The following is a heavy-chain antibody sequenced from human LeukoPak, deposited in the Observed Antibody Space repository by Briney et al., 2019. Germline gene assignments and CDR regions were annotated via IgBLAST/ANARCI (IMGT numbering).Heavy chain of an antibody. CDR2: ISYDGSNK. Sequence: GRSLRLSCAASGFTFSSYGMHWVRQAPGKGLEWVAVISYDGSNKYYADSVKGRFTISRDNSKNTLYLQMNSLRAEDTAVYYCARVSGSGWKGGGWDFDYWGQGTLVTVSS. CDR1: GFTFSSYG. D-gene: IGHD6-19*01. V-gene: IGHV3-30*03. J-gene: IGHJ4*02. CDR3: ARVSGSGWKGGGWDFDY.